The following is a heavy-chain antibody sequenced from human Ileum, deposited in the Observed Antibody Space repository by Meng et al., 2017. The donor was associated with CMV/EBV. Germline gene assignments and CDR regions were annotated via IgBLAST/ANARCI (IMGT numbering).Heavy chain of an antibody. CDR2: IHYTETT. Sequence: LLKVSGPGLWNPSETLSPPCTVSGDSISRGRHFWGWISQAQGKGLEWIATIHYTETTHYNPSLKSRITISVDTSKNQISLKVNSVTAADTAMYYCAADISTAWFYYWGQGTLVTVSS. CDR3: AADISTAWFYY. V-gene: IGHV4-39*07. D-gene: IGHD2-2*01. CDR1: GDSISRGRHF. J-gene: IGHJ4*02.